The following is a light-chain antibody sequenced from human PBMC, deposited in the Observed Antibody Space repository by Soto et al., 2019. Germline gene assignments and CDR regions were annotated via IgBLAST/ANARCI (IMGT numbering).Light chain of an antibody. CDR3: QQYNDYPWT. CDR2: KSS. V-gene: IGKV1-5*03. CDR1: QSIGTW. J-gene: IGKJ1*01. Sequence: DIQMTQSPSTLSASVRDRVTITCRASQSIGTWLAWYQQKPGKAPKLLIYKSSSLESGVPSRFSGSGSGTEYTLTISSLQPGDFATYYCQQYNDYPWTFGQGTKVDIK.